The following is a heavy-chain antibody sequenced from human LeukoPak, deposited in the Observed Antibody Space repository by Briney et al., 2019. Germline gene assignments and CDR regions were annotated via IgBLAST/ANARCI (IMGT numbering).Heavy chain of an antibody. CDR3: ARLTAVAGTFDY. CDR1: GGSISNNNYY. J-gene: IGHJ4*02. Sequence: SETLSLTCTVSGGSISNNNYYWAWIRQPPGRGLECIGSIYYSGSPYYNPSLKSRVTISVDTSKNQFSLGLSSVTAADTAVYYCARLTAVAGTFDYWGQGTLVTVSS. CDR2: IYYSGSP. D-gene: IGHD6-19*01. V-gene: IGHV4-39*01.